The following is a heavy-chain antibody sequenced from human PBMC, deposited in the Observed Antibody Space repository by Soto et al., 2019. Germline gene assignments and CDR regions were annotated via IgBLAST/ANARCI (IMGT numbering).Heavy chain of an antibody. CDR3: AKDSEDKWLQTWGMDV. CDR2: ISYDGSNK. V-gene: IGHV3-30*18. Sequence: GGSLRLSCAASIFTFSNYGIHWVRQAPGKGLEWVAVISYDGSNKYYADSVKGRFTISRDNSKNTLYLQMNSLRAEDTAVYYCAKDSEDKWLQTWGMDVWGQGTTVTVSS. J-gene: IGHJ6*02. D-gene: IGHD5-12*01. CDR1: IFTFSNYG.